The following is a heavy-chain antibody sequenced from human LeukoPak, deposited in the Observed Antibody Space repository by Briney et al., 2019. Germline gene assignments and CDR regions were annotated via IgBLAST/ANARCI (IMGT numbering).Heavy chain of an antibody. CDR1: GFTFSSYA. D-gene: IGHD3-22*01. J-gene: IGHJ3*02. CDR2: ISGSGGST. CDR3: AKDKQDDSSGYYYGPDAFDI. V-gene: IGHV3-23*01. Sequence: GGSLRLSCAASGFTFSSYAMSWVRQAPGKGLEWVSAISGSGGSTYYADSVKGRFTISRDNSKNTLYLQMNSLRAEDTAVYYCAKDKQDDSSGYYYGPDAFDIWGQGTMVTVSS.